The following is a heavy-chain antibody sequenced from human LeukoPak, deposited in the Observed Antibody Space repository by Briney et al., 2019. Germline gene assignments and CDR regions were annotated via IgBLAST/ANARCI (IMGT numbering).Heavy chain of an antibody. D-gene: IGHD4/OR15-4a*01. CDR1: GFTFSTYS. J-gene: IGHJ4*02. V-gene: IGHV3-21*01. CDR2: ISIGSTYV. Sequence: GRSLRLSCTASGFTFSTYSMNWVRQAPGKGLEWVSYISIGSTYVYYADSVKDRFTVSRDNAKNSLVLQMNSLRAEDTAVYYCARGVSGATALDFWGQGTLVTVSS. CDR3: ARGVSGATALDF.